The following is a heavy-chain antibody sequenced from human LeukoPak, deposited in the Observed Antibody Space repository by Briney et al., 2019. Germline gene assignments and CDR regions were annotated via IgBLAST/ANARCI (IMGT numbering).Heavy chain of an antibody. CDR1: GYTFSGYY. V-gene: IGHV1-2*02. CDR3: ARLNYDFWSGYGHFDY. CDR2: INPNSGGT. D-gene: IGHD3-3*01. J-gene: IGHJ4*02. Sequence: GASVKVSCKASGYTFSGYYMHWVRQAPGQGLEWMGWINPNSGGTNYAQKFQGRVTMTRDTSISTAYMELSRLRSDDTAVYYCARLNYDFWSGYGHFDYWGQGTLVTVSS.